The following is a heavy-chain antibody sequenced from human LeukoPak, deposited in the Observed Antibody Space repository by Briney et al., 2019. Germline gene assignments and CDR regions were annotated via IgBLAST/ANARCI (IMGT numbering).Heavy chain of an antibody. D-gene: IGHD2-21*02. CDR3: ASDWWGLVVTAETAEYFQH. CDR2: ISYDGSNK. J-gene: IGHJ1*01. Sequence: PGRSLRLSCAASGFTFSSYAMHWVRQAPGKGLEWVAVISYDGSNKYYADSVKGRFTISRDNSKNTLYLQMNSLRAEDTAVYYCASDWWGLVVTAETAEYFQHWGQGTLVTVSS. V-gene: IGHV3-30-3*01. CDR1: GFTFSSYA.